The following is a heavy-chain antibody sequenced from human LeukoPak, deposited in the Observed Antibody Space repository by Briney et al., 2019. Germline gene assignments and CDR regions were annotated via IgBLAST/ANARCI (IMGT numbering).Heavy chain of an antibody. CDR1: GYTLTSYY. Sequence: ASVKVSCKASGYTLTSYYMHRVRQAPGQGPEWMAIISPCGGSTFYEQKFQSRVTMNRDMSTSTVYMELSSLRSEDTAVYYWASGLAAYMDDWGKGTTVTVSS. CDR3: ASGLAAYMDD. J-gene: IGHJ6*03. CDR2: ISPCGGST. D-gene: IGHD6-25*01. V-gene: IGHV1-46*01.